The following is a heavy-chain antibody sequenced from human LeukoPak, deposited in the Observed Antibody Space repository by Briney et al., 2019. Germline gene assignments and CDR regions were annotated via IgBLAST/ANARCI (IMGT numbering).Heavy chain of an antibody. CDR2: INPNSGRT. CDR3: AKEGEYGSGYFYVFDD. J-gene: IGHJ4*02. Sequence: ASVKVSCKTSGYTFTDYSIHWVRQAHGRGLELMGWINPNSGRTNYPQKFEGRVTMTRDTSISTVYMDLRRLTSDDTAMYYCAKEGEYGSGYFYVFDDWGQGTLVTVSS. V-gene: IGHV1-2*02. D-gene: IGHD3-22*01. CDR1: GYTFTDYS.